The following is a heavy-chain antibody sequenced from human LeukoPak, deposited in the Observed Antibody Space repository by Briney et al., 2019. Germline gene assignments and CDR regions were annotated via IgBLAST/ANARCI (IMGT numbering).Heavy chain of an antibody. CDR3: AKDWRGVTTDYFDY. V-gene: IGHV3-7*03. J-gene: IGHJ4*02. CDR1: GFTFSSYW. Sequence: GGSLRLSCAASGFTFSSYWMSWVRQAPGKGLEWVANIKQDGSEKYYVDSVKGRFTISRDNSKNTLYLQMNSLRAEDTAVYYCAKDWRGVTTDYFDYWGQGTLVTVSS. CDR2: IKQDGSEK. D-gene: IGHD4-17*01.